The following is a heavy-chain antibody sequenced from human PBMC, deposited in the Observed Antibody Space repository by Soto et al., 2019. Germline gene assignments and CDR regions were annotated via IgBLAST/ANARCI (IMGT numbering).Heavy chain of an antibody. D-gene: IGHD2-15*01. CDR3: ARVVVVAATEGYFQH. Sequence: GGSLRLSCAASGFTFSSYAMSWVRQAPGKGLEWVSAISGSGGSTYYADSVKGRFTISRDNSKNTLYLQMNSLRAEDTAVYCCARVVVVAATEGYFQHWGQGTLVTVSS. CDR1: GFTFSSYA. J-gene: IGHJ1*01. V-gene: IGHV3-23*01. CDR2: ISGSGGST.